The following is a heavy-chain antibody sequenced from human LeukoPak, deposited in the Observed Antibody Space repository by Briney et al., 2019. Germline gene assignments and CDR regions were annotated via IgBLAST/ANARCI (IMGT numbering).Heavy chain of an antibody. CDR1: GFTFSSYA. CDR2: ISGSGGST. J-gene: IGHJ6*02. V-gene: IGHV3-23*01. CDR3: AKYLGSYYYYGMDV. Sequence: GGSLRLSCAASGFTFSSYAMSWVRQAPGKGLEWVSSISGSGGSTYYADSVKGRFTIPRDNSKNTLYLQMNSLRAEDTAVYYCAKYLGSYYYYGMDVWGQGTTVTVSS.